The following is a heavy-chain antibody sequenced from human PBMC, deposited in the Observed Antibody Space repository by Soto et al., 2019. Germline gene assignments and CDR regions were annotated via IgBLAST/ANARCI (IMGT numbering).Heavy chain of an antibody. Sequence: QVQQVQSGAEVKKPGSSVKVSCKASGGTFSSYTISWVRQAPGQGLEWMGRIIPILGIANYAQKFQGRVTITADKFTSTAYMELSSPRSEDTAVYYCARNWCSSTSCPLGMDVWGQGTTVTVSS. D-gene: IGHD2-2*01. J-gene: IGHJ6*02. CDR3: ARNWCSSTSCPLGMDV. CDR2: IIPILGIA. V-gene: IGHV1-69*02. CDR1: GGTFSSYT.